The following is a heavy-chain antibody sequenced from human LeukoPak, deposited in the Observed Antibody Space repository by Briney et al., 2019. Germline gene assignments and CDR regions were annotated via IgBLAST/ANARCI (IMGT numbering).Heavy chain of an antibody. CDR1: GSTFSSYG. CDR3: AKVFGSGTLYYFDY. J-gene: IGHJ4*02. CDR2: ILYDGSNK. Sequence: GGSLRLSCAASGSTFSSYGMYWVRQAPGKGLEWVAFILYDGSNKDYADSVKGRFTISKDNSKNTLYLQMNSLRAEDTAVYYCAKVFGSGTLYYFDYWGQGTLITVSS. D-gene: IGHD3-10*01. V-gene: IGHV3-30*02.